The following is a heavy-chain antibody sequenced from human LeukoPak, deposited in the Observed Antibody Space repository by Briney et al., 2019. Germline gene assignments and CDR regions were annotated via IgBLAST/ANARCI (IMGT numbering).Heavy chain of an antibody. V-gene: IGHV4-39*01. CDR3: ARRIFGGSFDY. CDR1: GGSIISSSYY. J-gene: IGHJ4*02. CDR2: IYYSGST. Sequence: SETLSLTCTVSGGSIISSSYYWGWIRQPPGKGLELIGSIYYSGSTYYNPSLKSRVTISVDTSKNQFSLKLSSVTAADTAVYYCARRIFGGSFDYWGQGTLVTDSS. D-gene: IGHD3-3*02.